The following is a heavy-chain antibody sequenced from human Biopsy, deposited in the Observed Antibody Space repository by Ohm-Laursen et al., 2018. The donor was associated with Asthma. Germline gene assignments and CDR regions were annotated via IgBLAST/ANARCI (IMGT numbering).Heavy chain of an antibody. D-gene: IGHD4-17*01. V-gene: IGHV3-74*01. J-gene: IGHJ5*02. CDR1: GFSVSSNY. CDR3: ARVAYGDLTCFDP. CDR2: INSDGSST. Sequence: SLRLSCAASGFSVSSNYMSWVRQAPGKGLVWVSRINSDGSSTSYADSVKGRFTISRDNAKNTLYLQMNSLRAEDTAVYYCARVAYGDLTCFDPWGQGTLVTVSS.